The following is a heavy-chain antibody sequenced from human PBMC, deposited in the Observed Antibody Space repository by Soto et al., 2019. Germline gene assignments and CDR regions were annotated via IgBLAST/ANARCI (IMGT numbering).Heavy chain of an antibody. CDR3: ASGGPYFHYPDY. Sequence: QVQLVQSGAEVKKPGSSVKVSCKASGGSFSSYAISWVRQAPGQGLEWMGGIIPILNTANYAQKFQGRVTITADEFTSTAYMELSRLGSEDTAVYYCASGGPYFHYPDYWGQGTLVTVSS. D-gene: IGHD1-26*01. CDR1: GGSFSSYA. J-gene: IGHJ4*02. V-gene: IGHV1-69*01. CDR2: IIPILNTA.